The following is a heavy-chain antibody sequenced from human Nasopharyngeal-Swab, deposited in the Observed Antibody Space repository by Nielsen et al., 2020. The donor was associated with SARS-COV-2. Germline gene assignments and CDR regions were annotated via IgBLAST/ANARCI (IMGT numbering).Heavy chain of an antibody. CDR3: ASGKWLPDY. Sequence: ASVKVSCKASAYIFTTHGMLWVRQAPGQGLEWMGWINTYSGNTNYAQTLQGRVSLTTDTSTSIAYMELRSLRSDDTAIYYCASGKWLPDYWGQGTLVTVSS. V-gene: IGHV1-18*01. CDR2: INTYSGNT. D-gene: IGHD5-24*01. J-gene: IGHJ4*02. CDR1: AYIFTTHG.